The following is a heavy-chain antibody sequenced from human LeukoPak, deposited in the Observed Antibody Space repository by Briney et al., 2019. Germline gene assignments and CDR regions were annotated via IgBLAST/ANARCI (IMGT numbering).Heavy chain of an antibody. CDR2: INPDSGGT. V-gene: IGHV1-2*02. D-gene: IGHD6-13*01. CDR1: GYTFTGYY. CDR3: ARDLKIAAAAPDYYYYYMDV. J-gene: IGHJ6*03. Sequence: ASVKVSCKASGYTFTGYYMHWVRQAPGQGLEWMGWINPDSGGTNYAQKFQGRVTMTRDTSISTAYMELSRLRSDDTAVYYCARDLKIAAAAPDYYYYYMDVWGKGTTVTISS.